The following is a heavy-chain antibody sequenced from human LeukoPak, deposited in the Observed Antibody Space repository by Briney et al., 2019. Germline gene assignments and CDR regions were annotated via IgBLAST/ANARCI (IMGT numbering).Heavy chain of an antibody. CDR2: IYYSGST. Sequence: SETLSLTCTVSGGSISSGGYYWSWIRQHPGKALEWIGYIYYSGSTYCNPSLKSRVTISVDTSKNQFSLKLSSVTAADTAVYYCARDRYTVVSWYFDLWGRGTLVTVSS. D-gene: IGHD4-23*01. V-gene: IGHV4-31*03. J-gene: IGHJ2*01. CDR3: ARDRYTVVSWYFDL. CDR1: GGSISSGGYY.